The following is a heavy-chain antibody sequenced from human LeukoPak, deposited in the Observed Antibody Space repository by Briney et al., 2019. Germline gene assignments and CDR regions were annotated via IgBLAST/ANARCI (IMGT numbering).Heavy chain of an antibody. CDR2: ISSSSSYI. D-gene: IGHD6-13*01. CDR1: GFTFSSYS. CDR3: ARGIVAAGNIDY. Sequence: GGSLRLSCAASGFTFSSYSMNWDRQATGKGLEWVSSISSSSSYIYYADSVKGRFTISRDNAKNSLYLQMNSLRAEDTAVYYCARGIVAAGNIDYWGQGTLVTVSS. V-gene: IGHV3-21*01. J-gene: IGHJ4*02.